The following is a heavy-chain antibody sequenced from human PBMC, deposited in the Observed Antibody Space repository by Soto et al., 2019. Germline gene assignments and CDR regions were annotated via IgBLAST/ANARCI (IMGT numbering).Heavy chain of an antibody. V-gene: IGHV1-18*01. Sequence: QVQLVQSGAEVKKPGASVKVSCKASGYTFTSYGISWVRQAPGQGLEWMGWISAYNGNTNYAQKLQGRVTMTTDTSTSTAYMELRSLRSDDTAVYYCAREALYIVVVPAARRYYGMDVWGQGTTVTVSS. J-gene: IGHJ6*02. CDR2: ISAYNGNT. CDR3: AREALYIVVVPAARRYYGMDV. D-gene: IGHD2-2*01. CDR1: GYTFTSYG.